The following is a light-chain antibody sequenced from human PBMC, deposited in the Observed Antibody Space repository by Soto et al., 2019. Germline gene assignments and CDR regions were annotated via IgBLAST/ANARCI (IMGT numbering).Light chain of an antibody. Sequence: DIQMTQSPSTLSASVGDRVTITCRASQSISSWLAWYQQKPEKAPKLLIYKASSLESGVPSRFSGSGSGTEFTLTISSLQPDDFATYYCQQYNSYPCIFGQGTKLEIK. CDR2: KAS. CDR3: QQYNSYPCI. CDR1: QSISSW. J-gene: IGKJ2*02. V-gene: IGKV1-5*03.